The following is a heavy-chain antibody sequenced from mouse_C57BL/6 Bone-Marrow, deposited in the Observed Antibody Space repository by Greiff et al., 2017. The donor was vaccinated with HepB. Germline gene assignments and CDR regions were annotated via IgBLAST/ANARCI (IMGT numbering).Heavy chain of an antibody. CDR2: ISSGGSYT. CDR3: DGHCRIYSQ. CDR1: GFTFSSYG. J-gene: IGHJ1*03. Sequence: EVQVVESGGDLVKPGGSLKLSCAASGFTFSSYGMSWVRQTPDKRLEWVATISSGGSYTYYPDSVKGRFTISRDNAKNTLYLQMGSLKSEDTAMYYYDGHCRIYSQWGTGTTVTVSS. V-gene: IGHV5-6*01. D-gene: IGHD1-1*01.